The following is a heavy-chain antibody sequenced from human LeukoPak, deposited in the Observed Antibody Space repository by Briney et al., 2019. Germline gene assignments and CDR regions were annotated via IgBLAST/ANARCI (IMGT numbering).Heavy chain of an antibody. V-gene: IGHV3-66*04. CDR2: IYSGGST. J-gene: IGHJ3*02. CDR1: GFTVSSNY. CDR3: ARPSRGFGESSDAFDI. D-gene: IGHD3-10*01. Sequence: SGGSLRLSCAASGFTVSSNYMSWVRQAPGKGLEWVSVIYSGGSTYYADSVKGRFTISRDNSKNTLYLQMNSLRAEDTAVYYCARPSRGFGESSDAFDIWGQGTKVTVSS.